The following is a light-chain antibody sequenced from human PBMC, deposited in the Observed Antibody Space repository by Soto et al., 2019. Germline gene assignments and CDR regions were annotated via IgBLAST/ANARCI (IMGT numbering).Light chain of an antibody. CDR2: AAS. CDR1: QSISSY. CDR3: QQSYSTLIFT. V-gene: IGKV1-39*01. Sequence: DIQMTQSPSSLSASVGDRVTITCRASQSISSYLNWYQQKPRKAPKLQIYAASSLQSGVPSRFSGSGSGTDFTLTISSLQPEDFATYDCQQSYSTLIFTFGPGTKVDIK. J-gene: IGKJ3*01.